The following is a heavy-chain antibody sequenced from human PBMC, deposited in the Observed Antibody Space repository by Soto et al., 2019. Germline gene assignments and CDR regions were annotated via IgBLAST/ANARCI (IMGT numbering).Heavy chain of an antibody. CDR1: VCTFVSDA. V-gene: IGHV3-23*01. CDR2: ISGSVGST. Sequence: PVGSLILSCSSSVCTFVSDAISLFLQAPGKGLEWVSAISGSVGSTYYADSVKGRFNISRDNSKNTLYLQMNSLRAEDTAVYYCAKDQLRQEVEVWGKGNTGTVSS. J-gene: IGHJ6*03. CDR3: AKDQLRQEVEV.